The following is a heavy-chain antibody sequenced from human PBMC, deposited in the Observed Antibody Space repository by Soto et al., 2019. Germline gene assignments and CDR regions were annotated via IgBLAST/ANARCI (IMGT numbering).Heavy chain of an antibody. J-gene: IGHJ3*02. D-gene: IGHD3-22*01. Sequence: SETLSLTCAVSGGSISSYYWSWIRQPPGKGLEWIGYIYYSGSTNYNPSLKSRVTISVDTSKNQFSLKLSSVTAADTAVYYCARRTYYYDSSGYLGPDAFDIWGQGTMVTVSS. CDR3: ARRTYYYDSSGYLGPDAFDI. CDR2: IYYSGST. CDR1: GGSISSYY. V-gene: IGHV4-59*01.